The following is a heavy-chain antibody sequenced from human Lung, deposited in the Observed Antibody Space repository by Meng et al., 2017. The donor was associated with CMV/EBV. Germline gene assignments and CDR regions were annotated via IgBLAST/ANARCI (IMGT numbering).Heavy chain of an antibody. CDR2: VYYTGST. J-gene: IGHJ4*02. CDR1: DDSISSMTYF. V-gene: IGHV4-39*07. CDR3: ARGSYYYDSSGYYYTGEGGFDY. Sequence: SXTXSLXCTVSDDSISSMTYFWGWIRQPPGKGLEWIGSVYYTGSTFYSPSLKSRVTILIGTSKNQFSLKLSSVTAADTAVYYCARGSYYYDSSGYYYTGEGGFDYWXQGTXVTVDS. D-gene: IGHD3-22*01.